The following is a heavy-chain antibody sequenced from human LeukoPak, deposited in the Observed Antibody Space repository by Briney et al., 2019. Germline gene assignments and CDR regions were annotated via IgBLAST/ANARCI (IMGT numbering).Heavy chain of an antibody. CDR1: GLTFSDYN. V-gene: IGHV3-11*04. CDR2: ISRSGSTK. Sequence: PGGSLRLSCAASGLTFSDYNMMWIRQAPGKGLEWVTYISRSGSTKYCADSVKGRFTISRDNAKNSLYPQMNTQRAEDSAVYYCARDDFDYYMDVWGKGPTDTVPS. D-gene: IGHD3/OR15-3a*01. J-gene: IGHJ6*03. CDR3: ARDDFDYYMDV.